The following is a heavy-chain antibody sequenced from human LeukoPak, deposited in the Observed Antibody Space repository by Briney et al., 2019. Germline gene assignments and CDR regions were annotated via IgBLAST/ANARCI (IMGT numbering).Heavy chain of an antibody. D-gene: IGHD3-10*01. J-gene: IGHJ3*02. V-gene: IGHV1-69*04. CDR3: ATSSYGSGSYYTFTAFDI. CDR1: GVTFSIYA. CDR2: LIPILGIA. Sequence: ASVKVSCKDSGVTFSIYAISWVRQAPGQGLEWMGRLIPILGIANYAQKFQGRVTITADKSTSTTYMELSSLRSEDTAVYYCATSSYGSGSYYTFTAFDIWGQGTMVTVSS.